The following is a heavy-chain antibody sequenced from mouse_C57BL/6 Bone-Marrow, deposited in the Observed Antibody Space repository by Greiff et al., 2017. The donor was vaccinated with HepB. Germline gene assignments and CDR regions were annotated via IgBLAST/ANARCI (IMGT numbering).Heavy chain of an antibody. D-gene: IGHD1-1*01. J-gene: IGHJ4*01. CDR3: AREGNYGTYAMDY. Sequence: DVHLVESEGGLVQPGSSMKLSCTASGFTFSDYYMAWVRQVPEKGLEWVANINYDGSSTYYLDSLKSRFIISRDNAKNILYLQMSSLKSEDTATYYCAREGNYGTYAMDYWGQGTSVTVSS. CDR2: INYDGSST. V-gene: IGHV5-16*01. CDR1: GFTFSDYY.